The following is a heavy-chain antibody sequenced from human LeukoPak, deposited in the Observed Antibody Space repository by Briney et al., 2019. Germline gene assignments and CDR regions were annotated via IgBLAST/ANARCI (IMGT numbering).Heavy chain of an antibody. Sequence: PSQTLSLTCTVSGASISSGGYYWSWIRQPPGKGLEWIGYVYQSGSTYYNPSLQSRVTVSMDRSKNQFSLQLSSVTAADTAVYYCAREWGRRDGYNGGYFDYWGQGTLVTVSS. CDR1: GASISSGGYY. D-gene: IGHD5-24*01. CDR3: AREWGRRDGYNGGYFDY. V-gene: IGHV4-30-2*01. J-gene: IGHJ4*02. CDR2: VYQSGST.